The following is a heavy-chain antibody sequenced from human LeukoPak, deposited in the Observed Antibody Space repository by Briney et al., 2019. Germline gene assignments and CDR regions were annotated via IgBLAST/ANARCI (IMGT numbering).Heavy chain of an antibody. V-gene: IGHV3-23*01. CDR1: GFT. J-gene: IGHJ4*02. CDR2: ISGSDGST. Sequence: PGGSLRLSCAASGFTMSWVRQAQGKGLEWVSAISGSDGSTYYADSVKGRFTISRDNSKNTLYLQMNSLRAEDTAVYYCASGRTGYHYFDYWGQGTLVTVSS. D-gene: IGHD3-9*01. CDR3: ASGRTGYHYFDY.